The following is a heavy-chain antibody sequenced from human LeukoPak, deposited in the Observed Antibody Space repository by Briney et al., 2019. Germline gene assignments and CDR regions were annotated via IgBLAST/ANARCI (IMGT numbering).Heavy chain of an antibody. V-gene: IGHV1-24*01. J-gene: IGHJ5*02. Sequence: GASVKVSCKVSGYTLTELPMHWVRQAPGKGLEWMGGFDPEDGETIYAQKFQGRATMHEDTSTDTPYMELSSLRPEDTAGYYGGTGSLDKARHTSFDPWGQGTLVTVSS. CDR3: GTGSLDKARHTSFDP. D-gene: IGHD6-6*01. CDR1: GYTLTELP. CDR2: FDPEDGET.